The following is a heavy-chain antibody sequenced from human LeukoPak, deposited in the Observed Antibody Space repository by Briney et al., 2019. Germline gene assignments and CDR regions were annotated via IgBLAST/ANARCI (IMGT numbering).Heavy chain of an antibody. CDR1: GGSFSGYY. CDR3: ARGHTSSRLDY. V-gene: IGHV4-34*01. D-gene: IGHD2-15*01. J-gene: IGHJ4*02. Sequence: SETLSLTCAAYGGSFSGYYWSWIRQPPGKGLEWIGEINHSGSTNYNPSLKSRVTISVDTSKNQFSLKLSSVTAADTAVYYCARGHTSSRLDYWGQGTLVTVSS. CDR2: INHSGST.